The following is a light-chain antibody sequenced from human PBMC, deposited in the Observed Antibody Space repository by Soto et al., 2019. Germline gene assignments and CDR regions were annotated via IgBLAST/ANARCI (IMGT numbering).Light chain of an antibody. V-gene: IGKV2-28*01. CDR3: MQALQTPLYT. CDR1: QSLLHSNGYNY. Sequence: DLVMTQSPLFLPVTPGEPASISCRSSQSLLHSNGYNYLDWYRQRPGQSPQLLIYLGSNRASGVPDRFSGSGSDTDFTLKISRVEAEDVGVYYCMQALQTPLYTFGQGTKLEIK. CDR2: LGS. J-gene: IGKJ2*01.